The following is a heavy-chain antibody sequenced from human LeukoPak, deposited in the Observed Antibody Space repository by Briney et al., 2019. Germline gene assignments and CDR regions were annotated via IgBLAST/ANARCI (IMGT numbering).Heavy chain of an antibody. CDR3: ARVSSWYSEYFQH. J-gene: IGHJ1*01. CDR1: GFTFSSYS. V-gene: IGHV3-48*01. Sequence: GGSLRLSCAASGFTFSSYSMNWVRQAPGKGLEWVSYISSSSSTIYYADSVKGRFTISRDNAKNSLYLQMNSLRAEDTAVYYCARVSSWYSEYFQHWGQGTLVTVSS. CDR2: ISSSSSTI. D-gene: IGHD6-13*01.